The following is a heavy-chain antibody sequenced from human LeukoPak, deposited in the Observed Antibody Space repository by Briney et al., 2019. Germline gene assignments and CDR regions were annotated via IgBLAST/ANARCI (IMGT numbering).Heavy chain of an antibody. D-gene: IGHD2-15*01. V-gene: IGHV4-61*02. CDR2: IYSSGST. Sequence: PSETLSLTCTVSGGSISSGGYYWSWIRQPAGKGLEWIGRIYSSGSTYYNPSLKSRATISVDTSKTQFSLKLSSVTAADTAVYYCARFPGSAEYRHYYYMDVWGKGTTVTVSS. CDR1: GGSISSGGYY. J-gene: IGHJ6*03. CDR3: ARFPGSAEYRHYYYMDV.